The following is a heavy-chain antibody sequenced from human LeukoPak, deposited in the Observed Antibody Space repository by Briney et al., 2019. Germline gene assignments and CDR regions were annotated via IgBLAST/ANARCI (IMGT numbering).Heavy chain of an antibody. CDR2: ISWNSGYI. CDR1: GFTFDNYA. J-gene: IGHJ4*02. Sequence: AGGSLRLSCAASGFTFDNYAMHWVRQAPGKGLEWLSIISWNSGYIGYADSVKGRFTISRDNAKKSLDLQMNSLRAEDTAFYYCAKVRGTYSSGYFFDYWAREPWSPSPQ. V-gene: IGHV3-9*01. CDR3: AKVRGTYSSGYFFDY. D-gene: IGHD6-19*01.